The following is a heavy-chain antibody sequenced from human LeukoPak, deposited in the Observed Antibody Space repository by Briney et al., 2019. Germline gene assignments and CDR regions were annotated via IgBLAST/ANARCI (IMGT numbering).Heavy chain of an antibody. Sequence: GGSLRLSCAASGFTFSSYAMSWVRQAQGRGLGWVSAISGSGGSTYYADSVKGRFTISRDNSKNTLYLQMNSLRAEDTAVYYCAKVDVDTASFDYWGQGTLVTVSS. CDR2: ISGSGGST. CDR1: GFTFSSYA. V-gene: IGHV3-23*01. D-gene: IGHD5-18*01. J-gene: IGHJ4*02. CDR3: AKVDVDTASFDY.